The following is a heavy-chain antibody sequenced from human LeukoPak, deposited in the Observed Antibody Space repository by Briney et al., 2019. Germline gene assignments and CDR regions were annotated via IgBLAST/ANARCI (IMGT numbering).Heavy chain of an antibody. D-gene: IGHD4-11*01. CDR3: ARTVGRTASLSY. CDR2: INHRGVT. V-gene: IGHV4-30-4*01. Sequence: SETLSLTCTVSGGSISSGDYYWSWIRQPPGKGLEWIGEINHRGVTTYYPSLKSRVTISIDTYRNQFSLTMHSLTAADTAVYYCARTVGRTASLSYWGQGTLVTVSS. CDR1: GGSISSGDYY. J-gene: IGHJ4*02.